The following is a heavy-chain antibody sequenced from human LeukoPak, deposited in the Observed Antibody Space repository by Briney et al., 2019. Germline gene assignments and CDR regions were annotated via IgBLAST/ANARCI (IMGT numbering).Heavy chain of an antibody. J-gene: IGHJ6*03. D-gene: IGHD3-10*01. Sequence: PSQTLSLTCTVSGGSISSGSYYWSWIRRPAGKGLEWIGRIYTSGSTNYNPSLKSRVTISVDTSKNQFSLKLSSVTAADTAVYYCARDMGSGTYYYYYYMDVWGKGTTVTVSS. CDR3: ARDMGSGTYYYYYYMDV. V-gene: IGHV4-61*02. CDR2: IYTSGST. CDR1: GGSISSGSYY.